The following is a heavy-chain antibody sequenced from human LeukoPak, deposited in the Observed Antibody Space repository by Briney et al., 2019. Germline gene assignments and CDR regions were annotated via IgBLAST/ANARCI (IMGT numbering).Heavy chain of an antibody. CDR2: INSDGSST. Sequence: GGSLRLSCAASGFTFSSYWMHWVRQAPGKGLVWVSRINSDGSSTSYADSVEGRFTISRDNAKNTLYLQMNSLRAEDTAVYYCARDQDFTVVTQNFDYWGQGTLVTVSS. CDR1: GFTFSSYW. J-gene: IGHJ4*02. D-gene: IGHD4-23*01. CDR3: ARDQDFTVVTQNFDY. V-gene: IGHV3-74*01.